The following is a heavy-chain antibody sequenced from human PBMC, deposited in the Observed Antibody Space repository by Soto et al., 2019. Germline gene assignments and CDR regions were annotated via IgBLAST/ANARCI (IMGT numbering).Heavy chain of an antibody. CDR2: IIPIFGTA. Sequence: ASVKVSCKASGGTFSSYAISWVRQAPGQGLEWMGGIIPIFGTANYAQKFQGRVTIIADESTSTAYMELSSLRSEDTAVYYCATRQLVPSHYYYGMDVWGQGTTVTVSS. V-gene: IGHV1-69*13. CDR3: ATRQLVPSHYYYGMDV. CDR1: GGTFSSYA. D-gene: IGHD6-6*01. J-gene: IGHJ6*02.